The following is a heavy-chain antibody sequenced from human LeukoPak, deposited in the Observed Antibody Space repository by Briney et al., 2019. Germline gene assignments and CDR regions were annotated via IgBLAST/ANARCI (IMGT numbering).Heavy chain of an antibody. D-gene: IGHD4-23*01. CDR2: IYYSANT. V-gene: IGHV4-59*11. CDR1: GGSITSHY. CDR3: ARGSLDDYGGNSARYNWFDA. Sequence: SETLSLTCTVSGGSITSHYWNWIRQSPEKGLEWIGYIYYSANTNYNPSLKSRVTILVDTPKNHFSLRLSSVTAADMAVYYCARGSLDDYGGNSARYNWFDAWGQGILVTVSS. J-gene: IGHJ5*02.